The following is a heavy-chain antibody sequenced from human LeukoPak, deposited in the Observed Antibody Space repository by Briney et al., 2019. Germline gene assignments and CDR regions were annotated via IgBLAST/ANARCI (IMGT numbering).Heavy chain of an antibody. CDR3: ARDRRYFDWLLSIRDAFDI. D-gene: IGHD3-9*01. V-gene: IGHV1-18*01. CDR2: ISVYNGDT. CDR1: GYTFSNYG. Sequence: PWASVKVSCKASGYTFSNYGISWVRQAPGQGLEWMGWISVYNGDTNYAQKVQGRVTMTTDTSTNTAYMELRSLRSDDTAVYYCARDRRYFDWLLSIRDAFDIWGQGTMVTVSS. J-gene: IGHJ3*02.